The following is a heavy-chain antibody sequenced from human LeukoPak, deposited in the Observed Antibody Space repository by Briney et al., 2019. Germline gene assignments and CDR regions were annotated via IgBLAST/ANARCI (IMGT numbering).Heavy chain of an antibody. Sequence: SATLSLPCAVSGVSFSGSYWSWFRQPPGKGPEWVGEISHTGRTSYNPSLKSRVTISLDTSKNQFSLRLSFVTAADTAVYYCTKTSPGIPLDFWGQGTLVTVSS. CDR1: GVSFSGSY. V-gene: IGHV4-34*01. CDR3: TKTSPGIPLDF. D-gene: IGHD1-26*01. CDR2: ISHTGRT. J-gene: IGHJ4*02.